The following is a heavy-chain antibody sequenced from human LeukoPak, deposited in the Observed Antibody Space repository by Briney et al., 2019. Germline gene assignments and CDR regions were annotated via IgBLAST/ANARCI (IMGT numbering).Heavy chain of an antibody. D-gene: IGHD3-22*01. CDR2: IYYSGST. J-gene: IGHJ4*02. V-gene: IGHV4-59*01. CDR1: GGSISSYY. Sequence: SETLSLTCTVSGGSISSYYWSWIRQPPGKGREWIGYIYYSGSTNYNPSLKSRVTISVDTSKNQFSLKLSSVTAADTAVYYCARHYDPRGEFDYWGQGTLVTVSS. CDR3: ARHYDPRGEFDY.